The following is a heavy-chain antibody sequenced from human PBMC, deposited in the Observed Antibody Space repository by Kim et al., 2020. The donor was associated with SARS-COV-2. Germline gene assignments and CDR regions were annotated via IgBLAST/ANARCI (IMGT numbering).Heavy chain of an antibody. CDR3: AKDWGNNWFDP. Sequence: KYYADSVKGRFTISRDNSKNTLYLQMNSLRAEDTAVYYCAKDWGNNWFDPWGQGTLVTVSS. D-gene: IGHD3-16*01. V-gene: IGHV3-30*02. CDR2: K. J-gene: IGHJ5*02.